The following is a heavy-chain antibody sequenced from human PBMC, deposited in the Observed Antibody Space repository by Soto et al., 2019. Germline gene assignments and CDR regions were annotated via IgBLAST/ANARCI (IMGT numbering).Heavy chain of an antibody. CDR3: ARDWDYGDLDY. J-gene: IGHJ4*02. Sequence: QVPLVESGGGVVQPGRSLRLSCAASGFTFSSYAMHWVRQAPGKGLEWVAVISYDGSNKYYADSVKGRFTISRDNSKNTLYLQMNSLRAEDTAVYYCARDWDYGDLDYWGQGTLVTVSS. D-gene: IGHD4-17*01. CDR1: GFTFSSYA. CDR2: ISYDGSNK. V-gene: IGHV3-30-3*01.